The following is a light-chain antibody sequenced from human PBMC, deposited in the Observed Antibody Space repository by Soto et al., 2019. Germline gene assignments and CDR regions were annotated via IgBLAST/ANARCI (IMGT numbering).Light chain of an antibody. CDR1: ANIGSNP. Sequence: ANIGSNPVSWYQQVPGTAPKLLLYDNDKRPSGIPDRFFGSKSGTSATLGIAGLQTADEADYYCGTWESYLSVGVFGGGTKVTVL. V-gene: IGLV1-51*01. J-gene: IGLJ2*01. CDR2: DND. CDR3: GTWESYLSVGV.